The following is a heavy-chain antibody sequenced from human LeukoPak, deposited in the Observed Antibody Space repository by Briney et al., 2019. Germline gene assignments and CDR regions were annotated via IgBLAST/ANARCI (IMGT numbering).Heavy chain of an antibody. J-gene: IGHJ4*02. D-gene: IGHD3-3*01. V-gene: IGHV3-33*01. CDR2: IWYDGTNK. Sequence: GGSLRLSCVASGFTFSSYGMHWVRQAPGKGLEWVAVIWYDGTNKYYADSVKGRFTISRDSSKNTLYLQMNSLRAEDTAVYYCARGGAGIFGTDYWGQGTLVTVSS. CDR1: GFTFSSYG. CDR3: ARGGAGIFGTDY.